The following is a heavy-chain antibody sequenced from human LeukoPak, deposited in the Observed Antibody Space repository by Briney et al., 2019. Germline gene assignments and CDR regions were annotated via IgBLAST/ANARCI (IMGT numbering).Heavy chain of an antibody. V-gene: IGHV3-7*01. D-gene: IGHD1-1*01. Sequence: PGGSLRLSCAASGFSFSTYWMTWVRQAPGGGLEWLANIRQDGNEMYYVDSVKGRFTISRDNAKNSQYQQMNSLRPEVTAIYDCASAKVQLGARYYNWFDPWGQGTLVTVSS. CDR2: IRQDGNEM. CDR1: GFSFSTYW. J-gene: IGHJ5*02. CDR3: ASAKVQLGARYYNWFDP.